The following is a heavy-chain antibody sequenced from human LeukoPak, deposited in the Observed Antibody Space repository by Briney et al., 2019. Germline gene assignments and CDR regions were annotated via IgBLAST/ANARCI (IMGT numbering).Heavy chain of an antibody. CDR3: ARGVSSGWYHGVPDAFDI. J-gene: IGHJ3*02. V-gene: IGHV4-34*01. CDR1: GGSFSGYY. D-gene: IGHD6-19*01. Sequence: PSETLSLTCAVYGGSFSGYYWNWIRQPPGKGLEWIGEINHSGSTNYNPSLKSRVTISVDTSKNQFSLKLSSVTAADTAVYYCARGVSSGWYHGVPDAFDIWGQGTMVTVSS. CDR2: INHSGST.